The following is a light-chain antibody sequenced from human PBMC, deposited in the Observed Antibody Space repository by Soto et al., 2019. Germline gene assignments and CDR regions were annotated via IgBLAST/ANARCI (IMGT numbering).Light chain of an antibody. CDR1: QSVGSSY. V-gene: IGKV3D-20*02. CDR2: DAS. CDR3: QQRSNWPLT. Sequence: EIVLTQSPGTLSVSPGERVTLSCRASQSVGSSYLAWYQQRPGQAPRLLIYDASNRATGIPARFSGSGSGTDFTLTISSLEPEDFAVYYCQQRSNWPLTFGGGTKVDIK. J-gene: IGKJ4*01.